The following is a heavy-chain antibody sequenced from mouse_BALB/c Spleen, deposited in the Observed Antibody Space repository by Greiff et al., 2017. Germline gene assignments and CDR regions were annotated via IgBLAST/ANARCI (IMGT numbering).Heavy chain of an antibody. V-gene: IGHV3-6*02. CDR1: GYSITSGYY. Sequence: EVKLMESGPGLVKPSQSLSLTCSVTGYSITSGYYWNWIRQFPGNKLEWMGYISYDGSNNYNPSLKNRISITRDTSKNQLFLKLNSVTTEDTATYYCARGLPAWFAYWGQGTLVTVSA. CDR3: ARGLPAWFAY. D-gene: IGHD2-2*01. CDR2: ISYDGSN. J-gene: IGHJ3*01.